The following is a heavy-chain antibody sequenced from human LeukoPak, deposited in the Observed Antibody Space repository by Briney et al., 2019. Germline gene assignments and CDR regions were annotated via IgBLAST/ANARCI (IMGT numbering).Heavy chain of an antibody. CDR2: INPSGGST. Sequence: ASVKVSCKASGYTFTSYYMHWVRQAPGQGLAWMGLINPSGGSTTYAQKFQGRVTIIRDTSTSTVHMELSSLRSEDTAVYYCARDRYSSSWYFGMDVWGQGTTVTVSS. CDR1: GYTFTSYY. V-gene: IGHV1-46*01. J-gene: IGHJ6*02. D-gene: IGHD6-13*01. CDR3: ARDRYSSSWYFGMDV.